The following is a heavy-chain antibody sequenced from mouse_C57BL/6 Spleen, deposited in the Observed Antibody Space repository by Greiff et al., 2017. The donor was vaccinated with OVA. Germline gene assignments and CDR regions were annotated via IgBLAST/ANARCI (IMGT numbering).Heavy chain of an antibody. CDR2: IFPGSGST. Sequence: QVQLQQSGAELMKPGASVKLSCKATGYTFTGYWIEWVKQRPGHGLEWIGKIFPGSGSTNYNEKFKGQATFTVDTYSSTAYMQLSSLTTEDSAISYCASAAQATNYSMDYWGQGTSVTVSS. CDR1: GYTFTGYW. D-gene: IGHD3-2*02. V-gene: IGHV1-9*01. CDR3: ASAAQATNYSMDY. J-gene: IGHJ4*01.